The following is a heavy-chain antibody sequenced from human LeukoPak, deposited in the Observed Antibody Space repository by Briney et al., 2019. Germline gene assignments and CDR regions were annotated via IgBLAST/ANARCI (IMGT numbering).Heavy chain of an antibody. CDR3: ARDAYLRWFDP. CDR1: GGSFSGHY. CDR2: INHSGST. J-gene: IGHJ5*02. Sequence: SETLSLTCAVYGGSFSGHYWSWIRQPPGKGLEWIGEINHSGSTNYNPSLKSRVTISEDTSKNQFSLKLSSVTAADTAVYYCARDAYLRWFDPWGQGTLVTVSS. D-gene: IGHD3-16*01. V-gene: IGHV4-34*01.